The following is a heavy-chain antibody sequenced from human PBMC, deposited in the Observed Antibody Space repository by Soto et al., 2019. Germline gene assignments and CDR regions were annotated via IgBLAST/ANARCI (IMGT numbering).Heavy chain of an antibody. D-gene: IGHD4-17*01. J-gene: IGHJ5*02. Sequence: QVHLVQSGTEVKEPGASVKVSCKASASTFTGYTINWVRQAPGQGLEWMGWISTFNGNTKYAGNFEGRVTMTTNTPTTTAYMALTSLTFDGTAVYFCARGTVTSGRWFGPWGQGTLVSVSS. CDR2: ISTFNGNT. V-gene: IGHV1-18*04. CDR1: ASTFTGYT. CDR3: ARGTVTSGRWFGP.